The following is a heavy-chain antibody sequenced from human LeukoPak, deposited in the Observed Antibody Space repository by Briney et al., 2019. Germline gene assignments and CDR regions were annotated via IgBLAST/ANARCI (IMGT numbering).Heavy chain of an antibody. Sequence: GRSLRLSCAASGFTFDDYAMHWVRQAPGKGLEWVSGSSGKSGSIGYADSVKGRFTISRDNAKNSLYLQMNSLRAEDTALYYCAKGPESYARGAFDIWGQGTMVTVSS. D-gene: IGHD3-10*01. CDR1: GFTFDDYA. CDR3: AKGPESYARGAFDI. V-gene: IGHV3-9*01. CDR2: SSGKSGSI. J-gene: IGHJ3*02.